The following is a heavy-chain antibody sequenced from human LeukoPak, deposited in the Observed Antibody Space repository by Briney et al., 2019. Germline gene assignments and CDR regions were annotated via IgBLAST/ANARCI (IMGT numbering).Heavy chain of an antibody. V-gene: IGHV1-2*02. Sequence: ASVKVSCKASGYSFTGYYMHWVRQAPGQGLEWMGWINPYSGGTNYAQKFQGRVTMTRDTSISTAYMELSRLRSDDTAIYYCARDAKYYFGSRTYFFFEYWGQGTLLTVSS. D-gene: IGHD3-10*01. CDR3: ARDAKYYFGSRTYFFFEY. CDR1: GYSFTGYY. J-gene: IGHJ4*02. CDR2: INPYSGGT.